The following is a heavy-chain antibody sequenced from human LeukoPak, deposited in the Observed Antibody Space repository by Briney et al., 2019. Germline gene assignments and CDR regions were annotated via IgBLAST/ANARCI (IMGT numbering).Heavy chain of an antibody. CDR2: INPSGGST. D-gene: IGHD4-23*01. CDR3: ARASTVVTPLAY. V-gene: IGHV1-46*01. J-gene: IGHJ4*02. CDR1: GYTFTSYY. Sequence: ASVKVSCKASGYTFTSYYMHWVRQAPGQGLEWIGIINPSGGSTSYAQKFQGRVTMTRDTSTSTVYMELSSLRSGDTAVYYCARASTVVTPLAYWGQGTLVTVSS.